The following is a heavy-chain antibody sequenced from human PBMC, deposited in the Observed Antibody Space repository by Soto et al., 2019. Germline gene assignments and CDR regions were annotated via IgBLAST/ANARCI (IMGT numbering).Heavy chain of an antibody. Sequence: QLHLVQSGAVVKKPGASVTVSCSASGYPVTAYYMHWVRQAPGRGLEWMGGINPATGAAKYTQTFQGRATMTRATPTSTVFMEVSGLTSGDTAVFYWARGGGVGVAGSAAFDMWGQGTLVTVSS. CDR2: INPATGAA. CDR1: GYPVTAYY. V-gene: IGHV1-2*02. CDR3: ARGGGVGVAGSAAFDM. J-gene: IGHJ3*02. D-gene: IGHD3-3*01.